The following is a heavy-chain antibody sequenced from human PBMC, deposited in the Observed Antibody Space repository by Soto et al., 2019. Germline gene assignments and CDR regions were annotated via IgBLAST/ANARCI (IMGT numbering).Heavy chain of an antibody. V-gene: IGHV1-69*13. Sequence: GASVKVSCKASGGTFSSYAISWVRQAPGQGLEWMGGIIPIFGTANYAQKLQGRVTITADESTSTAYMELSSLRSEDTAVYYCARGEYYDFWSGYYMNYYYYYGMDVWGQGTTVTVSS. J-gene: IGHJ6*02. CDR3: ARGEYYDFWSGYYMNYYYYYGMDV. CDR1: GGTFSSYA. CDR2: IIPIFGTA. D-gene: IGHD3-3*01.